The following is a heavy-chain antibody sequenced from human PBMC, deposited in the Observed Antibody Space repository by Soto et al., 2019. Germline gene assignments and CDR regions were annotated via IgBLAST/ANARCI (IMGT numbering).Heavy chain of an antibody. CDR2: ISAYNGNT. CDR3: ARDFVGVWGTTGTTAFDI. D-gene: IGHD1-1*01. V-gene: IGHV1-18*01. CDR1: GYTFTSYG. Sequence: ASVKVSCKASGYTFTSYGISWVRQAPGQGLEWMGWISAYNGNTNYAQKLQGRVTMTTDTSTSTAYMELRSLRSDDTAVYYCARDFVGVWGTTGTTAFDIWGQGTMVTVSS. J-gene: IGHJ3*02.